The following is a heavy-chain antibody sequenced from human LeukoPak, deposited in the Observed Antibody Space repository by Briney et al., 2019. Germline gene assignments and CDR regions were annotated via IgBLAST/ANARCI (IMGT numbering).Heavy chain of an antibody. J-gene: IGHJ5*02. CDR1: GYTFTGYY. CDR2: INPNSGGT. CDR3: ARVCSSTSCSNWFDP. D-gene: IGHD2-2*01. Sequence: GASVKVFCKASGYTFTGYYMHWVRQAPGQGLEWMGWINPNSGGTSYAQKFQGRVTITRDTSISTAYMELSRLRSDDTAVYYCARVCSSTSCSNWFDPWGQGTLVTVSS. V-gene: IGHV1-2*02.